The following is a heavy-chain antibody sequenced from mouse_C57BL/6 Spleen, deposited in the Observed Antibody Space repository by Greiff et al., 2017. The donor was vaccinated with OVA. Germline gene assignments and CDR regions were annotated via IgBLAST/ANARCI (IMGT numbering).Heavy chain of an antibody. D-gene: IGHD1-1*01. Sequence: QVTLKECGPGILQSSQTLSLTCSFSGFSLSTSGMGVSWIRQPSGKGLEWLAHIYWDDDKRYNPSLKSRLTISKDTSRNQVFLKITSVDTADTATYYCARITTVVAMDYWGQGTSVTVSS. CDR1: GFSLSTSGMG. V-gene: IGHV8-12*01. CDR2: IYWDDDK. CDR3: ARITTVVAMDY. J-gene: IGHJ4*01.